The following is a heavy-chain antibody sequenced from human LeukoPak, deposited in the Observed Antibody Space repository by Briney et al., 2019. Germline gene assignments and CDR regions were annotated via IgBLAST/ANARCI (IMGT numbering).Heavy chain of an antibody. CDR1: GFTFSYYY. J-gene: IGHJ4*02. V-gene: IGHV3-11*06. D-gene: IGHD3-16*01. CDR2: ISSSSSYI. CDR3: ARAGPMGEFDY. Sequence: GGSLRLSCAAPGFTFSYYYMSWIRQAPGKGLEWVSSISSSSSYIYYADSVKGRFTISRDNAKNSLYLQMNSLRAKDTSVYYCARAGPMGEFDYWGQGTLVTVSS.